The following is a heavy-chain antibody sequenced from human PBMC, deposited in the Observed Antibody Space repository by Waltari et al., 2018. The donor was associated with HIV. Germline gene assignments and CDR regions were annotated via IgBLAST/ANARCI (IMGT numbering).Heavy chain of an antibody. CDR3: ARLDILTGFPQYFFDS. CDR2: IHSRGST. Sequence: QLHLQESGPGLVKSSETLSLSCTVSGDSISNINYYWAWNRQPPGKGLEWIGNIHSRGSTYYNPSLKSRVTISVDTSKNQFSLKLSSVTAADTAVYYCARLDILTGFPQYFFDSWGQGTLVTVSS. J-gene: IGHJ4*02. D-gene: IGHD3-9*01. CDR1: GDSISNINYY. V-gene: IGHV4-39*01.